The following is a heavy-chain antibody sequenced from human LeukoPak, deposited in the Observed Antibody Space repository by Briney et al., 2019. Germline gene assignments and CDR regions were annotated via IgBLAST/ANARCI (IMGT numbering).Heavy chain of an antibody. D-gene: IGHD6-19*01. J-gene: IGHJ4*02. CDR2: ISGSGGST. CDR3: AKDLEQWLAPGDFDS. CDR1: GITFNSYA. Sequence: GGSLRLSCAASGITFNSYAMSWVRQAPGKGLEWVSAISGSGGSTYYADSVKGRFTISRDNSKNTLYLQMSSLRAEDTAVYYCAKDLEQWLAPGDFDSWGQGTLITVSS. V-gene: IGHV3-23*01.